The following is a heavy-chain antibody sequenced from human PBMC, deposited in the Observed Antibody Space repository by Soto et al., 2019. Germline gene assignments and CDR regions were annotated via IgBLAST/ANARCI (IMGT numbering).Heavy chain of an antibody. J-gene: IGHJ3*02. CDR2: IYPGDSDT. V-gene: IGHV5-51*01. D-gene: IGHD2-21*02. Sequence: GESLKISCKGSGYSFTSYWIGWVLQMPGKGLEWMGIIYPGDSDTRYSPSFQGQVTISADKSISTAYLQWSSLKASDTAMYYCARLAYCGGDCYNDAFDIWGQGTMVTVSS. CDR3: ARLAYCGGDCYNDAFDI. CDR1: GYSFTSYW.